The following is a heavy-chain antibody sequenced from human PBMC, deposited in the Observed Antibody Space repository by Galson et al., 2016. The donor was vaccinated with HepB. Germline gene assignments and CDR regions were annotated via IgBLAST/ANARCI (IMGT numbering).Heavy chain of an antibody. D-gene: IGHD6-13*01. V-gene: IGHV3-23*01. CDR2: GYGGGGDP. CDR1: GFTFSSYA. CDR3: ARCERYGSGWYGKNDY. Sequence: SLRLSCAASGFTFSSYAMTWVRQAPGKGLEWVSAGYGGGGDPHYADSVKGRFTMSRDISRNTLYLQMNSLRAEDTAVYYCARCERYGSGWYGKNDYWGQGTLVTVSS. J-gene: IGHJ4*02.